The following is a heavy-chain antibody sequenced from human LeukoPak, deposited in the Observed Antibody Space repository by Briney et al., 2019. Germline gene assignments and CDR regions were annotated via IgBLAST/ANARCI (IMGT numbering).Heavy chain of an antibody. V-gene: IGHV5-51*01. D-gene: IGHD6-13*01. CDR1: GSIFTSYW. CDR2: IYPGDSDT. J-gene: IGHJ3*02. CDR3: ARESNSSSWRYDAFDI. Sequence: GASLQISCKGSGSIFTSYWIGWVRQLPGKGLEWMGSIYPGDSDTRYSPSLQGQVTISADKSISTAYLQWSSLKASDTAMYYCARESNSSSWRYDAFDIWGQGTMVTVSS.